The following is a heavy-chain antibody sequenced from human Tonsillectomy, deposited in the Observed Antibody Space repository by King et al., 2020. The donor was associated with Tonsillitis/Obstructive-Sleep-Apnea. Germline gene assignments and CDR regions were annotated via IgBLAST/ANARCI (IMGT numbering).Heavy chain of an antibody. J-gene: IGHJ6*03. CDR2: IIPIFGTA. V-gene: IGHV1-69*01. CDR1: GGTFSSYA. Sequence: VQLVESGAEVKKPGSSVKVSCKASGGTFSSYAISWVRQAPGQGLEWMGGIIPIFGTANYAQKFQGRVTITAYESTSTAYMELSSLRSEDTAVYYCARDHYDFWSGTYYYYYMDVWGKGTTVTVSS. CDR3: ARDHYDFWSGTYYYYYMDV. D-gene: IGHD3-3*01.